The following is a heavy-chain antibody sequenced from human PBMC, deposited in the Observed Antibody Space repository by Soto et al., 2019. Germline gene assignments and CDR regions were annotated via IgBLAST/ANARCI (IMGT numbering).Heavy chain of an antibody. J-gene: IGHJ5*02. V-gene: IGHV4-31*03. CDR3: ARTDCGGGSCYSGKNWFDP. Sequence: SETLSLTCTVSGGSISSGGYYWSWIRQHPGKGLEWIGYIYYSGSTYYNPSLKSRVTISVDTSKNQFSLKLSSVTAADTAVYYCARTDCGGGSCYSGKNWFDPWGQGTLVTVSS. CDR2: IYYSGST. D-gene: IGHD2-15*01. CDR1: GGSISSGGYY.